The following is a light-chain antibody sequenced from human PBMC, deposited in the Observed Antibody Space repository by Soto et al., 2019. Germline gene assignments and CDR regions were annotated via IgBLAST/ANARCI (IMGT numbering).Light chain of an antibody. CDR1: GRDIGAYDY. V-gene: IGLV2-14*01. CDR3: SSYTSISTLYV. J-gene: IGLJ1*01. CDR2: GVK. Sequence: QSALTQPASVSGSPGQSITISCTGSGRDIGAYDYVSWYQQHPGKAPKLLIYGVKNRPSGVSYRFSASKSAFTASLTISGLQAEDEADYYCSSYTSISTLYVFGTGTKVTVL.